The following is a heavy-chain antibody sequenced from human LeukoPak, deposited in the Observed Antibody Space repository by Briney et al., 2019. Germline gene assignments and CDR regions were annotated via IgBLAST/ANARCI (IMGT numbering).Heavy chain of an antibody. J-gene: IGHJ5*01. D-gene: IGHD3-10*01. V-gene: IGHV6-1*01. CDR1: GDSVSSNDAA. CDR2: TFYRSKWYY. Sequence: SQTLSLTCGISGDSVSSNDAAWSWIRQSPSRGLEWLGRTFYRSKWYYDYAPSVRSRITINPDTSKSQFSLQLDSVTPEDTAVYYCAREVAIVRGVRNWFDSWGQGTLVTVSS. CDR3: AREVAIVRGVRNWFDS.